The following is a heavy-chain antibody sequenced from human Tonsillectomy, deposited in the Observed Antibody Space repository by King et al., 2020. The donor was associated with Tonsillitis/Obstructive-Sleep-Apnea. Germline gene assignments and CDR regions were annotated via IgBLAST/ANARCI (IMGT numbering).Heavy chain of an antibody. D-gene: IGHD6-6*01. CDR2: IYPGDSDT. CDR1: GYGFSSYW. Sequence: VQLVESGAEVKKPGESLKISCKGSGYGFSSYWICGVRQMPGKGLEWVGIIYPGDSDTRYSPSFQGQENISADKSTSTAYLQWSSLKASDTAMYYCARHGRIASRRNYFDPWGQGTLVTVPS. CDR3: ARHGRIASRRNYFDP. J-gene: IGHJ5*02. V-gene: IGHV5-51*01.